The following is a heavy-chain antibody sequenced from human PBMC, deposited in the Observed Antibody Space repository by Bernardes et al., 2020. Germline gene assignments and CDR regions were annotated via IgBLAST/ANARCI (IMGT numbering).Heavy chain of an antibody. CDR2: IYYDGST. V-gene: IGHV4-39*01. J-gene: IGHJ4*02. CDR3: ARAYMFSYYYFDY. CDR1: DDSISSSGHY. Sequence: SETLSLTCTVSDDSISSSGHYWGWVRQSPGRGLEWIASIYYDGSTYYNPSLKSRVTISVDTSKSQFSLTLNSMTAADTAVYYCARAYMFSYYYFDYWGQGTLVTVSS. D-gene: IGHD3-10*02.